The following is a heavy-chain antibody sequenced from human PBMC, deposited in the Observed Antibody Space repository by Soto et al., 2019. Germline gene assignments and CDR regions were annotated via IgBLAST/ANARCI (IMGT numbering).Heavy chain of an antibody. CDR1: GGSISSYY. CDR3: ARGKASIAALDFDY. J-gene: IGHJ4*02. CDR2: IYYSGTT. Sequence: SETLSLTCTVSGGSISSYYWNWIRQPPGKGLEWIGYIYYSGTTNYNPSLKSRVTISVDTSKNQFSLKLSSVTAADTAVYYCARGKASIAALDFDYWGQGTLVTVSS. D-gene: IGHD6-6*01. V-gene: IGHV4-59*01.